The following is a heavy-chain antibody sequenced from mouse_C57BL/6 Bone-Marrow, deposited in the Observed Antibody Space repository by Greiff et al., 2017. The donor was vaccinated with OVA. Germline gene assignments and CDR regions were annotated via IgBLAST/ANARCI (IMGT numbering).Heavy chain of an antibody. D-gene: IGHD2-3*01. V-gene: IGHV2-5*01. Sequence: VMLVESGPGLVQPSQSLSITCTVSGFSLTSYGVHWVRQSPGKGLEWLGVIWSGGSTDYNAAFMSRLSITKDNSKSQVFFKMNSLQADDTAIYYCAKKGDDYYGFAYWGQGTLVTVSA. CDR2: IWSGGST. J-gene: IGHJ3*01. CDR3: AKKGDDYYGFAY. CDR1: GFSLTSYG.